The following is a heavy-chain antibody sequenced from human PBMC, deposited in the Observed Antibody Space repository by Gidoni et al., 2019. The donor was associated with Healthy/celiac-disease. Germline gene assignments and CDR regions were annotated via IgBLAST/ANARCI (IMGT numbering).Heavy chain of an antibody. CDR3: ARDSQWFGELTAPGY. D-gene: IGHD3-10*01. J-gene: IGHJ4*02. CDR2: IWYDGINK. CDR1: GFTFSSYG. Sequence: QVQLVESGGGVVQPGRSLRLSCAASGFTFSSYGMHWVRQSPGKGLEWVAVIWYDGINKYYADSVKGRFTISRDNSKNTLYLQMNSLRAEDTAVYYCARDSQWFGELTAPGYWGQGTLVTVSS. V-gene: IGHV3-33*01.